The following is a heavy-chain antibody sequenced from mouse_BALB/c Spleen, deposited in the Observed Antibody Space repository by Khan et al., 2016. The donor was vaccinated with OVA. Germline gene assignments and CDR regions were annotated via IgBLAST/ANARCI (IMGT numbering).Heavy chain of an antibody. CDR3: ARSGLRWDFDY. D-gene: IGHD1-1*01. CDR2: INPSTGYT. Sequence: QIQLVQSGAELAKPGASVKMSCKASGYTFINYWILWVKQRPGQGLEWIGYINPSTGYTEYNQNFKDKATLTADKSSNTAYMQLSSLTSEDSAVYYCARSGLRWDFDYWGQGTTVTVSS. CDR1: GYTFINYW. J-gene: IGHJ2*01. V-gene: IGHV1-7*01.